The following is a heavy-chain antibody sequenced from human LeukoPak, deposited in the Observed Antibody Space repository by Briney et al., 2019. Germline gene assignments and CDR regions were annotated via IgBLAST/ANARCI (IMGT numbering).Heavy chain of an antibody. D-gene: IGHD6-19*01. Sequence: ASVKVSCKASGGTFSSYAISWVRQAPGQGLEWMGWISAYNGNTNYAQKLQGRVTMTTDTSTSTAYMELRSLRSDDTAVYYCARDSSSGWYEDFDLWGRGTLVTVSS. J-gene: IGHJ2*01. CDR1: GGTFSSYA. CDR2: ISAYNGNT. V-gene: IGHV1-18*01. CDR3: ARDSSSGWYEDFDL.